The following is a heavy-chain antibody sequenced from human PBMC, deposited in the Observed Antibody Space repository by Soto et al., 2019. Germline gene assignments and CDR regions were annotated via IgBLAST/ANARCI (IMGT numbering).Heavy chain of an antibody. CDR2: IWYDGSNK. CDR1: GFTFSSYG. J-gene: IGHJ6*03. Sequence: GGSLRLSCAASGFTFSSYGMHWVRQAPGKGLEWVAVIWYDGSNKYYADSVKGRFTISRDNSKKTLYLQMNSLRAGDTAVYYCARDRSIVVVPAAILYYYYMDVWGKGTTVTVSS. D-gene: IGHD2-2*01. CDR3: ARDRSIVVVPAAILYYYYMDV. V-gene: IGHV3-33*01.